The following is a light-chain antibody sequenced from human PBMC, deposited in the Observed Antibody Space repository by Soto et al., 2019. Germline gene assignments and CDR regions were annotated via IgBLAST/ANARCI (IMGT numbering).Light chain of an antibody. Sequence: VIWMTQSPPLIFASXGDSVTISXXMSQGISSYLAWYQQKPGKAPELLSYAASTLQSGVPSRFSGSGSGTDFTLTISCLQSEDFATYYCQQYYSFPQTFGQGTKVDNK. V-gene: IGKV1D-8*01. CDR2: AAS. CDR1: QGISSY. J-gene: IGKJ1*01. CDR3: QQYYSFPQT.